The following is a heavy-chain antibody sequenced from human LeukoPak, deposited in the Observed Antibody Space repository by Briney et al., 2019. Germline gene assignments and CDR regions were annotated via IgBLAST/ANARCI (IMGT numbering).Heavy chain of an antibody. CDR2: ISSAGGAI. Sequence: PGGSLRLSCEASGFTFSDYFMSWVRHVPGKGLEWVAYISSAGGAIYYGASVKGRFTISRDNAKNSLYLLMNSLRAEDTALYYCVKVGASLPDAFDIWGQGTMVTVSS. CDR3: VKVGASLPDAFDI. J-gene: IGHJ3*02. CDR1: GFTFSDYF. V-gene: IGHV3-11*01. D-gene: IGHD1-26*01.